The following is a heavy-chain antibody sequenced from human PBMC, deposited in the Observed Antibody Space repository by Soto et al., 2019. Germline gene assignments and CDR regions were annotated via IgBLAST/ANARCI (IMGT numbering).Heavy chain of an antibody. CDR3: AKGTEGATETTRGIEY. J-gene: IGHJ4*02. Sequence: EVQVLESGGGLVQPGGSLRLSCAASGFTFSSYAMNWVRQAPGKGLEWVSGISGSGASTHYADSVKGRFTISRDNSKNTVYLEMSSLRADDTAIYYCAKGTEGATETTRGIEYWGQGALVAVSS. D-gene: IGHD4-17*01. CDR1: GFTFSSYA. CDR2: ISGSGAST. V-gene: IGHV3-23*01.